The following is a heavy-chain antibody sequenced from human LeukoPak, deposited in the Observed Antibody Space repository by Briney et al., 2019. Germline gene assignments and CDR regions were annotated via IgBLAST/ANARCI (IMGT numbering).Heavy chain of an antibody. Sequence: PGGSLRLSCAASVFTFSSYWMSLVRQAPGKGLAWVANIKQDGSEKYYVDSVKGRFTISRDNAKNSLYLQMNSLRAEDTAVYYCARRRDGYNRGYYFDYWGQGTLVTVSS. CDR3: ARRRDGYNRGYYFDY. D-gene: IGHD5-24*01. CDR1: VFTFSSYW. J-gene: IGHJ4*02. CDR2: IKQDGSEK. V-gene: IGHV3-7*02.